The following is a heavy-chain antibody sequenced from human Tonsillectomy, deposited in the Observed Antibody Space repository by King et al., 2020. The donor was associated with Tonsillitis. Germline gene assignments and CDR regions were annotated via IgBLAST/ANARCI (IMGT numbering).Heavy chain of an antibody. CDR1: GFTVSSNY. J-gene: IGHJ6*02. Sequence: VQLVESGGGLVQPGGSLRLSCAASGFTVSSNYMSWVRQAPGKGLEWVSVIYSGGSTYYADSVKGRFTISRDNSKNTLYLQMNSLRAEDTAVYYCARDRYYGSGSYPDYYYYNGMDVWGQGTTVTVSS. CDR2: IYSGGST. V-gene: IGHV3-66*01. D-gene: IGHD3-10*01. CDR3: ARDRYYGSGSYPDYYYYNGMDV.